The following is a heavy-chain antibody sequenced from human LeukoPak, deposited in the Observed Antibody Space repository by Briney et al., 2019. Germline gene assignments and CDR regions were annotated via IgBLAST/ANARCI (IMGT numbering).Heavy chain of an antibody. CDR2: ISSSSSYI. V-gene: IGHV3-21*01. CDR1: GFTFSSYS. Sequence: GGSLRLSCAASGFTFSSYSMNWVRQAPGKGLEWVSSISSSSSYIYYADSVKGRFTISRDNAKNSLYLQMNSLRAEDTAVYYCARLSDYDFWSGPYPYYYYYYGMDVWGQGTTDTVSS. D-gene: IGHD3-3*01. J-gene: IGHJ6*02. CDR3: ARLSDYDFWSGPYPYYYYYYGMDV.